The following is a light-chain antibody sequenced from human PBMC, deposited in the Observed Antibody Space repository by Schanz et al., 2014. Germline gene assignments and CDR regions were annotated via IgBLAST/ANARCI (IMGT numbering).Light chain of an antibody. V-gene: IGLV2-8*01. CDR3: SSYAGSDNVV. CDR1: SSDVGGYNY. CDR2: EVS. J-gene: IGLJ2*01. Sequence: QSALTQPPSASGSPGQSVTISCSGTSSDVGGYNYVSWYQQHPGKAPKVMIYEVSKRPSGVPDRFSGSKSGNSASLTVSGLQAEDEADYYCSSYAGSDNVVFGGGTKLT.